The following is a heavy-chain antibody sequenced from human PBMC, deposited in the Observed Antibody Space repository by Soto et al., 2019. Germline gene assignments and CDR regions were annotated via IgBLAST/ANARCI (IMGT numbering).Heavy chain of an antibody. Sequence: QVQLQESGPGLVKPSETLALTCSVSGGSISGGSYYWSWVRQPPGKGLEWIGYIYHSGSTNYNPSLQSLVTIPLDTAPNRYSLSLRSVAAADTAVYFFARSVSFGGSDSWGQGILVTVAS. CDR1: GGSISGGSYY. J-gene: IGHJ4*02. CDR2: IYHSGST. V-gene: IGHV4-61*01. CDR3: ARSVSFGGSDS. D-gene: IGHD3-10*01.